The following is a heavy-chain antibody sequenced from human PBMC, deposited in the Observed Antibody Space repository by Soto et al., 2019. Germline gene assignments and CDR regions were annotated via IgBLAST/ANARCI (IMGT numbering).Heavy chain of an antibody. J-gene: IGHJ6*02. Sequence: QVQLVQSGAEVKKPGASVMVSCKASGYTFTSYGISWVRQAPGQGLEWMGWISADNGNKNYAQKFQGRFTMTTDTSTSTAYMELRSLRSDDTAVYYCARPPQVPRSYYYYGMDVWGQGTTVTVSS. V-gene: IGHV1-18*01. CDR1: GYTFTSYG. CDR3: ARPPQVPRSYYYYGMDV. D-gene: IGHD3-10*01. CDR2: ISADNGNK.